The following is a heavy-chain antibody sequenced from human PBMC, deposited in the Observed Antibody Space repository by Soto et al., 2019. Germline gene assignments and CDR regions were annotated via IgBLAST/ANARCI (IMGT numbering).Heavy chain of an antibody. D-gene: IGHD1-7*01. J-gene: IGHJ6*02. CDR2: IDPSDSYT. Sequence: EXLKISCKGSGYXFTSYWISWVRHMPGKGREWMGRIDPSDSYTNYSPSFQGHVTISADKSISTAYLQWSSLKASDTAMYYCARRDWNYEADYYYYYGMAVWGQGTTVTVSS. CDR1: GYXFTSYW. V-gene: IGHV5-10-1*01. CDR3: ARRDWNYEADYYYYYGMAV.